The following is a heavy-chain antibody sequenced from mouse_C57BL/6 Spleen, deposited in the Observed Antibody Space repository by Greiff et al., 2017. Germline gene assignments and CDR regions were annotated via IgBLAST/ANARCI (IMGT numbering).Heavy chain of an antibody. V-gene: IGHV1-42*01. CDR1: GYSFTGYY. Sequence: EVQLVESGPELVKPGASVKISCKASGYSFTGYYMNWVKQSPEKSLEWIGEINPSTGGTTYNQKFKAKATLTVDKSSSTAYMQLKSLTSEDSAVYYWARDWGGYWGQGTTLTVSS. CDR2: INPSTGGT. J-gene: IGHJ2*01. CDR3: ARDWGGY. D-gene: IGHD4-1*01.